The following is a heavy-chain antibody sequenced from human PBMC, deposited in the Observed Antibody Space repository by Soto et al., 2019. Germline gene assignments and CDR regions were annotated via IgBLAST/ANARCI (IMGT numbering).Heavy chain of an antibody. Sequence: ASVKVSCKASGYNIQSHAIHWVRQAPGQRLEWMGWIKAGNGNTKYSENFEGRVTFTRDTVATTLYMELTSLTSEDTAVYFCGRDQSGIGWYVDWFDPWGQGTLVTVSS. CDR1: GYNIQSHA. J-gene: IGHJ5*02. CDR3: GRDQSGIGWYVDWFDP. D-gene: IGHD6-19*01. V-gene: IGHV1-3*01. CDR2: IKAGNGNT.